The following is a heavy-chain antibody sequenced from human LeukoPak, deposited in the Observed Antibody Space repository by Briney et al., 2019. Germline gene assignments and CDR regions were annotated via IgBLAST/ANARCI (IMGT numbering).Heavy chain of an antibody. V-gene: IGHV3-21*04. CDR3: VKEVVATIPPL. D-gene: IGHD5-12*01. CDR1: GFTFSSYS. CDR2: ISSSSSYI. Sequence: GSLRLSCAASGFTFSSYSMNWVRQAPGKGLEWVSSISSSSSYIYYADSVKGRFTISRDNAKNSLYLQMNSLRAEDTAVYYCVKEVVATIPPLWGQGTLVTVSS. J-gene: IGHJ4*02.